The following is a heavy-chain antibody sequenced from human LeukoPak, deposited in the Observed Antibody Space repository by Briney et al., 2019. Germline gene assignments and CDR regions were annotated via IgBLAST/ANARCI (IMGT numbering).Heavy chain of an antibody. CDR2: INADNGNT. J-gene: IGHJ4*02. D-gene: IGHD2-2*01. V-gene: IGHV1-3*01. CDR1: GYTFNSFA. CDR3: ARAYCSSTSCYPGGY. Sequence: ASVEVSCKASGYTFNSFAMHWVRQAPGQRLEWMGWINADNGNTKYSQKLQDRATITRDTSASTVYMELSSLRSEDTAVYYCARAYCSSTSCYPGGYWGQGTLVTVSS.